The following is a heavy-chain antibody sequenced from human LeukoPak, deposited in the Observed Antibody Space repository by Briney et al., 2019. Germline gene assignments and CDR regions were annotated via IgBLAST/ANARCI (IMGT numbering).Heavy chain of an antibody. CDR1: GFTFSSYA. CDR2: ISGSGGST. CDR3: AKGRKSYYYGMDV. Sequence: PGGSLRLSCAASGFTFSSYAMNWVRQAPGKGLEWVSAISGSGGSTYYADSVKGRFTISRDNSKNTLYLQMNSLRAEDTAVYYCAKGRKSYYYGMDVWGQGTTVTVSS. J-gene: IGHJ6*02. V-gene: IGHV3-23*01.